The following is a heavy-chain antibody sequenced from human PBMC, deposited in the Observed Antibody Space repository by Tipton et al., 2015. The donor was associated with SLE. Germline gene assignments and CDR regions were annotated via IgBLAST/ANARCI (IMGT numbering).Heavy chain of an antibody. Sequence: LSLTCAVYGGSFSGYYWSWIRQPPGKGLEWIGEINHSGSTNYNPSLKSRVTISVDTSKNQFSLKLSSVTAADTAVYYCARGRMDVWGQGTTVTVSS. CDR2: INHSGST. J-gene: IGHJ6*02. CDR1: GGSFSGYY. CDR3: ARGRMDV. V-gene: IGHV4-34*01.